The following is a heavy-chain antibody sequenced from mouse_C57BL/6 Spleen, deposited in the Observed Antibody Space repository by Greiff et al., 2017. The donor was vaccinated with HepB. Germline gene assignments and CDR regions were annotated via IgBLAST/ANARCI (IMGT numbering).Heavy chain of an antibody. J-gene: IGHJ2*01. V-gene: IGHV1-64*01. Sequence: VQLQQPGAELVKPGASVKLSCKASGYTFTSYWMHWVKQRPGQGLEWIGMIHPNSGSTNYNEKFKSKATLTVDKSSSTAYMQLSSLTSEDSAVYYCARRALTYGSSYNYFDYWGQGTTLTVSS. CDR1: GYTFTSYW. CDR3: ARRALTYGSSYNYFDY. CDR2: IHPNSGST. D-gene: IGHD1-1*01.